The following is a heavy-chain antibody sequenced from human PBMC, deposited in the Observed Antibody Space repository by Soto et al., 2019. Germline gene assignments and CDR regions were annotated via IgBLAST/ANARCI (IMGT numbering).Heavy chain of an antibody. CDR1: GFTFISYA. D-gene: IGHD4-17*01. J-gene: IGHJ4*02. CDR2: ISGSGGST. CDR3: AKDLGYGDYLDDY. Sequence: GGSLRLSCAASGFTFISYAMSSVGQAPGKGLEWVSAISGSGGSTYYADSVKGRFTISRDNSKNTLYLQMNSLRAEDTAVYYCAKDLGYGDYLDDYWGQGTLVTVSS. V-gene: IGHV3-23*01.